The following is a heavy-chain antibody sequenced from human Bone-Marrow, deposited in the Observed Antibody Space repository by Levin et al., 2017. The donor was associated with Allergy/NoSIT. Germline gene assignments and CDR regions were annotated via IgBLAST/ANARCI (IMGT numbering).Heavy chain of an antibody. J-gene: IGHJ5*02. V-gene: IGHV4-38-2*01. Sequence: PSETLSLTCAVSGYSISSGYYWGWIRQPPGKGLEWIGSIYHSGSTYYNPSLKSRVTISVDTSKNQFSLKLSSVTAADTAVYYCARAVGYCSSTSCRRSGWFDPWGQGTLVTVSS. CDR2: IYHSGST. CDR3: ARAVGYCSSTSCRRSGWFDP. D-gene: IGHD2-2*03. CDR1: GYSISSGYY.